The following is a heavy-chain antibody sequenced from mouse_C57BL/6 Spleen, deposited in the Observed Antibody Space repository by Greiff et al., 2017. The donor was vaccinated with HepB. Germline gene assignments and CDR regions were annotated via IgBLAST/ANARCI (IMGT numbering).Heavy chain of an antibody. V-gene: IGHV5-12*01. D-gene: IGHD2-4*01. Sequence: DVMLVESGGGLVQPGGSLKLSCAASGFTFSDYYMYWVRQTPEKRLEWVAYISNGGGSTYYPDTVKGRFTISRDNAKNTLYLQMSRLKSEDTAMYYCARQVDYDYLDYWGQGTTLTVSS. CDR3: ARQVDYDYLDY. J-gene: IGHJ2*01. CDR1: GFTFSDYY. CDR2: ISNGGGST.